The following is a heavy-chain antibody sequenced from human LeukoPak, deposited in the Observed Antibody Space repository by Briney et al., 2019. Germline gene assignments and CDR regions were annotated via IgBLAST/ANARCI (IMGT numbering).Heavy chain of an antibody. CDR2: ISGSGVST. D-gene: IGHD3-10*01. CDR3: AKGWLELGGFDY. Sequence: GGSLRLSCAASEFTFNNYAMSWVRQAPGKGLEWVSTISGSGVSTYYADSVKGRFTISRDNSKNTLYLQMNSLRAEDTAVYYCAKGWLELGGFDYWGQGTLVTVSS. CDR1: EFTFNNYA. J-gene: IGHJ4*02. V-gene: IGHV3-23*01.